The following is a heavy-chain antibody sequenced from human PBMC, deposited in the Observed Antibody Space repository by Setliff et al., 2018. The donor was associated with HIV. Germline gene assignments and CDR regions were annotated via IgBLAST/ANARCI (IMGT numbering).Heavy chain of an antibody. J-gene: IGHJ3*01. Sequence: GASVKVSCKVSGDTFNNYGLNWVRQAPGQGLEWMGGFIPIFKSADYAQKFQGRVTVTTDESTSTAYMDLSSLKSEDTAIYYCARTSGDAYNYEGAFDVWGQGTLVTVSS. CDR1: GDTFNNYG. V-gene: IGHV1-69*05. D-gene: IGHD5-12*01. CDR3: ARTSGDAYNYEGAFDV. CDR2: FIPIFKSA.